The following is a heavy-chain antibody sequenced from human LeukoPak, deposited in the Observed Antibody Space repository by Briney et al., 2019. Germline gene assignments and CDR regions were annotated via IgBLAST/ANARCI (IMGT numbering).Heavy chain of an antibody. D-gene: IGHD5-18*01. Sequence: SVKVSCKASGGTFASYAISWVRQAPGQVLEWMVRIIPIFCTVNYAQKFQGRVTMTTDESTSTAYMELSSLRSEDTAVYYCARVSTEVDTAMAVFDYWGQGTLVTVSS. CDR1: GGTFASYA. V-gene: IGHV1-69*05. CDR2: IIPIFCTV. J-gene: IGHJ4*02. CDR3: ARVSTEVDTAMAVFDY.